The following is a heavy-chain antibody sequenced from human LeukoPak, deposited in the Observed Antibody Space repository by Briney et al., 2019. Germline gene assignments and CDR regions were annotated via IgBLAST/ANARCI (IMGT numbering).Heavy chain of an antibody. CDR3: ARGGYDFWSGYYGANWFGP. CDR2: INHSGST. D-gene: IGHD3-3*01. Sequence: ASETLSLTCAVYGGSFSGYYWSWIRQPPGKGLEWIGEINHSGSTNYNPSLKSRVTISVDTSKNQFSLKLSSVTAADTAVYYCARGGYDFWSGYYGANWFGPWGQGTLVTVSS. J-gene: IGHJ5*02. CDR1: GGSFSGYY. V-gene: IGHV4-34*01.